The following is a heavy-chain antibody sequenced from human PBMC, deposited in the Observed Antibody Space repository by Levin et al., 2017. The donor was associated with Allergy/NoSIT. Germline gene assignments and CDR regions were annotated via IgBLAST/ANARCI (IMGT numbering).Heavy chain of an antibody. CDR1: GFTFSSYG. J-gene: IGHJ3*02. CDR3: ARKHGAYDYVWGSYRSDAFDI. D-gene: IGHD3-16*02. CDR2: IWYDGSNK. Sequence: GESLKISCAASGFTFSSYGMHWVRQAPGKGLEWVAVIWYDGSNKHYADSVKGRFTISRDNSKNTLYLQMNSLRPEDTAVYYCARKHGAYDYVWGSYRSDAFDIWGQGTMVTVSS. V-gene: IGHV3-33*01.